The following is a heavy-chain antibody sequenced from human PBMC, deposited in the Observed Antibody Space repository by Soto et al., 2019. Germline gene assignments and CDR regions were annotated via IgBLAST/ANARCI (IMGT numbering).Heavy chain of an antibody. CDR1: GGSISSGDYY. D-gene: IGHD3-16*01. CDR3: ARAGGDYYYSGMDV. CDR2: IYYSGST. Sequence: PSETLFLTCTVSGGSISSGDYYWSWIRQPPGKGLEWIGYIYYSGSTYYNPSLKSRVTISVDTSKNQFSLKLSSVTAADTAVYYCARAGGDYYYSGMDVWGQGTTVTVSS. J-gene: IGHJ6*02. V-gene: IGHV4-30-4*01.